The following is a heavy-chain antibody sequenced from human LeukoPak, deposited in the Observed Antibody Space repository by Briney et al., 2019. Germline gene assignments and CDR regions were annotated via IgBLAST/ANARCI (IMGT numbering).Heavy chain of an antibody. J-gene: IGHJ4*02. Sequence: GGSLRLSCAASGFTFRTYSMNWFRQAPGKGLKWMSYIIISSITTYYADSVKGRLSISTDNAKDSLYLQMTSLRDEDTAVYYCARDRGADYDYDSSAYDYPYYFDYWGQGTLVTVSS. D-gene: IGHD3-22*01. CDR1: GFTFRTYS. V-gene: IGHV3-48*02. CDR2: IIISSITT. CDR3: ARDRGADYDYDSSAYDYPYYFDY.